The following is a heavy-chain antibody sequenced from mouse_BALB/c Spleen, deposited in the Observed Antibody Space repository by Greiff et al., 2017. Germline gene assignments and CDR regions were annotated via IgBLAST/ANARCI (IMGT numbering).Heavy chain of an antibody. D-gene: IGHD3-1*01. J-gene: IGHJ2*01. CDR2: INSNGGST. CDR3: ARDPGDY. CDR1: GFTFSSYG. V-gene: IGHV5-6-3*01. Sequence: EVKVVESGGGLVQPGGSLKLSCAASGFTFSSYGMSWVRQTPDKRLELVATINSNGGSTYYPDSVKGRFTISRDNAKNTLYLQMSSLKSEDTAMYYCARDPGDYWGQGTTLTVSS.